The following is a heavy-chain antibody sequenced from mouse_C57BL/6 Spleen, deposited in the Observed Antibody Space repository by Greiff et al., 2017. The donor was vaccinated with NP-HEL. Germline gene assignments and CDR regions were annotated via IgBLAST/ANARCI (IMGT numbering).Heavy chain of an antibody. J-gene: IGHJ2*01. CDR2: ISSGGSYT. CDR1: GFTFSSYG. V-gene: IGHV5-6*01. Sequence: EVQVVESGGDLVKPGGSLKLSCAASGFTFSSYGMSWVRQTPDKRLEWVATISSGGSYTYYPDSVKGRFTISRDNAKNTLYLQMSSLKSEDTAMYYCARLENGYYFDYWGQGTTLTVSS. CDR3: ARLENGYYFDY.